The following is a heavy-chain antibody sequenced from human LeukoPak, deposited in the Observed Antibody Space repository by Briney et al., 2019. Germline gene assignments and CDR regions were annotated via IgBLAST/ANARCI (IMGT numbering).Heavy chain of an antibody. J-gene: IGHJ6*03. CDR3: XXXXXXXXXSSWYEIYYYYYMDV. CDR1: GGSISSSSYY. D-gene: IGHD6-13*01. Sequence: SETLSLTCTVSGGSISSSSYYWGWIRQPPGKGLEWIGSIYYSGSTYYNPSLKSRVTISVDTSKNQFSLTLSSVTAADTAVYXXXXXXXXXXXSSWYEIYYYYYMDVWGKGTTVTISS. CDR2: IYYSGST. V-gene: IGHV4-39*07.